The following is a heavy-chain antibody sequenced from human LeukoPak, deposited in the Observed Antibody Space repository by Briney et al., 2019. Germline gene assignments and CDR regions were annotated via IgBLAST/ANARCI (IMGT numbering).Heavy chain of an antibody. J-gene: IGHJ6*02. D-gene: IGHD4-11*01. CDR1: GFTVSSNY. Sequence: PGGSLRLSCAASGFTVSSNYMSWVRQAPGKGLEWVSVIYSGGSTYYADSVKGRFTISRDNSKNTLYLQMNSLRAEDTAVYYCARGPSNYFYYYGMDVWGQGTTVTVSS. V-gene: IGHV3-66*01. CDR2: IYSGGST. CDR3: ARGPSNYFYYYGMDV.